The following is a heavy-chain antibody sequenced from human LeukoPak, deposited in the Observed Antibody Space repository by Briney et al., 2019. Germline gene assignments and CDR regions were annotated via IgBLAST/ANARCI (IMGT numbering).Heavy chain of an antibody. CDR1: GFTFRVYA. D-gene: IGHD3-16*01. Sequence: GGSLRLSCAASGFTFRVYAMSCVRQAPGEGREWGSTIGDPSSTYYADSVKGRFTISRDDSKNTLYLQMRSLRPEDTAVYYCVKTMVTFGGLIRTDAFDIWGQGTMVTVSS. J-gene: IGHJ3*02. V-gene: IGHV3-23*01. CDR2: IGDPSST. CDR3: VKTMVTFGGLIRTDAFDI.